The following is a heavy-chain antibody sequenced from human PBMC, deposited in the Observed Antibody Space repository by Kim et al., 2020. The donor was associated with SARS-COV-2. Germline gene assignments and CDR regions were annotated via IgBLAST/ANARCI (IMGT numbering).Heavy chain of an antibody. Sequence: PSLKRRVTISVYTSNNRFSLKLSSVTAADTAVYYCARGPVIRYFDWLLFYWGQGTLVTVSS. J-gene: IGHJ4*02. CDR3: ARGPVIRYFDWLLFY. V-gene: IGHV4-39*07. D-gene: IGHD3-9*01.